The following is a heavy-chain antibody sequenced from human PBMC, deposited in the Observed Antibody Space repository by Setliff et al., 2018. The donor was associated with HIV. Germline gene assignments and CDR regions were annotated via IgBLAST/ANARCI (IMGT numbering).Heavy chain of an antibody. Sequence: PGGSLRLSCAASGFTFSNFGIYWVRQAPGKGLEWVAVISYDGSNNYYADSVKGRFTISRDNSKNTLSLQVNNLSAEDTAVYYCARVMPGDSSGWYGDYWGQGTLVTVSS. CDR1: GFTFSNFG. CDR2: ISYDGSNN. V-gene: IGHV3-30*03. CDR3: ARVMPGDSSGWYGDY. J-gene: IGHJ4*02. D-gene: IGHD6-13*01.